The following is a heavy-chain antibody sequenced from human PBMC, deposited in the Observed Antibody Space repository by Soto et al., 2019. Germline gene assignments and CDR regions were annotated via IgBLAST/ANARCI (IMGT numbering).Heavy chain of an antibody. CDR3: ARDNSLGITMVRGRGYYGMDV. V-gene: IGHV4-31*03. CDR2: IYYSGST. D-gene: IGHD3-10*01. J-gene: IGHJ6*02. Sequence: QVQLQESGPGLVKPSQTLSLTCTVSGGSISSGGYYWSWIRQHPGKGLEWIGYIYYSGSTYYNPSLKSRVTISVDTSKNQFSLKLSSVTAADTAVYYCARDNSLGITMVRGRGYYGMDVWGQGTTVTVSS. CDR1: GGSISSGGYY.